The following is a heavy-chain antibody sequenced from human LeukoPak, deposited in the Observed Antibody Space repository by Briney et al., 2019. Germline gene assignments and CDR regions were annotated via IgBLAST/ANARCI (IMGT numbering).Heavy chain of an antibody. Sequence: SETLSLTCTVSGGSISSGSYYWSWIRQPAGKGLEWIGRIYTSGSTNYNPSLKSRVTMSVDTSKNQFSLKLSSVTAADTAVYYCARDLSSYCSSTSCRNYYYYYMDVWGKGTTVTISS. CDR3: ARDLSSYCSSTSCRNYYYYYMDV. CDR1: GGSISSGSYY. V-gene: IGHV4-61*02. J-gene: IGHJ6*03. D-gene: IGHD2-2*01. CDR2: IYTSGST.